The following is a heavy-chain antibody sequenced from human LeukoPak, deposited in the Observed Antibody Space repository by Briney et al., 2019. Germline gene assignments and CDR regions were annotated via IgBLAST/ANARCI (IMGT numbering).Heavy chain of an antibody. CDR1: GFTFSRYG. V-gene: IGHV3-21*01. CDR2: ISSGTTYI. D-gene: IGHD3-9*01. Sequence: GGSLRLSCAASGFTFSRYGINWVRQAPGKGLEWVSSISSGTTYIYYADSVKGRFTISRDNARNSVYLQMNSLRAEDTAVYYCARIHDVLTGSFDYWGQGTLVTVSS. J-gene: IGHJ4*02. CDR3: ARIHDVLTGSFDY.